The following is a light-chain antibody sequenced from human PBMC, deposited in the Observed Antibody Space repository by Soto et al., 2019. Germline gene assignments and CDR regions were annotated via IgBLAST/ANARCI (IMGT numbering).Light chain of an antibody. Sequence: QSVLTQPRSVSGSPGQAVTISCTGTNSDVGNYNFVSWYQHHPGKAPKLMIYDVTKRPSGVPDRFSGSKSGNTASLTISGLQPEDDAYYYCCTYAGSFHQFGGGTKLTVL. CDR1: NSDVGNYNF. CDR2: DVT. V-gene: IGLV2-11*01. CDR3: CTYAGSFHQ. J-gene: IGLJ3*02.